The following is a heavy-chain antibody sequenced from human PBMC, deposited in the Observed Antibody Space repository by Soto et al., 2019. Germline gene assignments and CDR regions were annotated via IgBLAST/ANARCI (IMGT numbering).Heavy chain of an antibody. CDR3: ATLTKYDILTGFYPC. J-gene: IGHJ4*02. Sequence: EVQLVESGGGLVQPGGSLRLAGAVSGFTVNSNYMSWVRQAPGKGLEWVSVIYSDGSTYYADSVKGRFIISRDNSNNTLYFQMNSLRAEDTAVYYCATLTKYDILTGFYPCWGQGTLVTVSS. D-gene: IGHD3-9*01. CDR2: IYSDGST. V-gene: IGHV3-66*01. CDR1: GFTVNSNY.